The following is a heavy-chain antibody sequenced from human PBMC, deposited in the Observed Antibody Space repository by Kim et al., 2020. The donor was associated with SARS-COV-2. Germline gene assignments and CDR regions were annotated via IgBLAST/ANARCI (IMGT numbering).Heavy chain of an antibody. V-gene: IGHV3-23*01. J-gene: IGHJ3*02. D-gene: IGHD2-15*01. CDR2: IIGSGGST. CDR1: GFTFSSYA. Sequence: GGSLRLSCAASGFTFSSYAMSWVRQAPGKGLEWVSAIIGSGGSTYYADSVKGRFTISRDNSKNTLYLQMNSLRAEDTAVYYCAKDLRGSGDAFDIWGQGTMVTVSA. CDR3: AKDLRGSGDAFDI.